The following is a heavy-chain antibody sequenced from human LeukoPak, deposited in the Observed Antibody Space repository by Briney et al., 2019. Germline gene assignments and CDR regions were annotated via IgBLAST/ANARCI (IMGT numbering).Heavy chain of an antibody. CDR1: GFTFSSYW. CDR3: AIIAVAGFDAFDI. V-gene: IGHV3-30*02. CDR2: IRYDGSNK. J-gene: IGHJ3*02. Sequence: GGSLRLSCAASGFTFSSYWMSWVRQAPGKGLEWVAFIRYDGSNKYYADSVKGRFTISRDNSKNTLYLQMNSLRAEDTAVYYCAIIAVAGFDAFDIWGQGTMVTVSS. D-gene: IGHD6-19*01.